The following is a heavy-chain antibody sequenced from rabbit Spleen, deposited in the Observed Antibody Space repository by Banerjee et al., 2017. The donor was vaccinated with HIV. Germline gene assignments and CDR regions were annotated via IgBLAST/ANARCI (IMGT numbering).Heavy chain of an antibody. D-gene: IGHD1-1*01. J-gene: IGHJ6*01. Sequence: QSLEESGGDLVKPGASLTLTCKASGLDFSGDSYDSYMCWVRQAPGKGLEWIACIDIGSSGFTYFANWAKGRFTISKTSSTTVTLQMTSLTAADTATYFCARDTSSSFSSYGMDLWGPGTLVTV. V-gene: IGHV1S40*01. CDR3: ARDTSSSFSSYGMDL. CDR1: GLDFSGDSY. CDR2: IDIGSSGFT.